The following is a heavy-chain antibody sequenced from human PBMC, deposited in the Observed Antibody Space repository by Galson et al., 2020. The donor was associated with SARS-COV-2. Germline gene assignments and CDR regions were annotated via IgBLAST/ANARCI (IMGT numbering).Heavy chain of an antibody. CDR1: GFTFSSYA. CDR3: ARSRGGSYFSWFDP. Sequence: GESLKISCAASGFTFSSYAMHWVRQAPGKGLEWVAVISYDGSNKYYADSVKGRFTISRDNSKNTLYLQMNSLRAEDTAVYYCARSRGGSYFSWFDPWGQGTLVTVSS. D-gene: IGHD1-26*01. CDR2: ISYDGSNK. V-gene: IGHV3-30-3*01. J-gene: IGHJ5*02.